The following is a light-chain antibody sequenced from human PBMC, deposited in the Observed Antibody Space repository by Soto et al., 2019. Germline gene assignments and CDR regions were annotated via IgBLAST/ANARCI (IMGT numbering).Light chain of an antibody. V-gene: IGLV2-14*01. CDR2: EVS. CDR1: SSDVGIYNY. CDR3: SSYTTTSALV. J-gene: IGLJ2*01. Sequence: QSALTQPASVSGSPGQPITISCTGTSSDVGIYNYVSWYQQHPGKAPKLMIYEVSNRPSGVSNRFSGSKSGNTASLTISGLQADDEADYYCSSYTTTSALVFGGGTQLTVL.